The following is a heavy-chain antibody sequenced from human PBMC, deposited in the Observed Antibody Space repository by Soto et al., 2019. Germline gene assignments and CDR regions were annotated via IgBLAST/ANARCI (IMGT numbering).Heavy chain of an antibody. CDR1: GYTFNLYG. J-gene: IGHJ4*02. CDR2: ISAQNGNA. D-gene: IGHD3-3*01. Sequence: QVQLVQSGGEVKKPGASVKVSCKASGYTFNLYGITWVRQAPGEGPEWLGWISAQNGNATYAQRFKGRVTMTIATSTTTSYMELGSLTSDDTAIYYCARITSTSRALGYWGQGTLVTVSS. V-gene: IGHV1-18*01. CDR3: ARITSTSRALGY.